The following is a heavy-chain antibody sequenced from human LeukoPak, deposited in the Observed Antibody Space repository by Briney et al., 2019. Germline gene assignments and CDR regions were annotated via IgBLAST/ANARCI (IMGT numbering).Heavy chain of an antibody. CDR2: INPNSGGT. J-gene: IGHJ5*02. CDR3: AREDGSGSTDGDWFDP. CDR1: GYTFTGYY. V-gene: IGHV1-2*02. Sequence: ASVKISCKASGYTFTGYYMHWVRQAPGQGLEWMGWINPNSGGTNYAQKFQGRVTMTRDTSTSTAYMELSRLRSDDTAVYYCAREDGSGSTDGDWFDPWGQGTLVTVSS. D-gene: IGHD3-10*01.